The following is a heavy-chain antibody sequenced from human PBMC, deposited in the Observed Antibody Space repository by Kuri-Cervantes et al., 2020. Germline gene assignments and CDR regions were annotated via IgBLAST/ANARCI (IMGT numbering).Heavy chain of an antibody. CDR3: TTTVLPFTYYDFWSGRFSRD. CDR2: IKSKTDGGTT. V-gene: IGHV3-15*01. CDR1: GFTFSSYG. J-gene: IGHJ4*02. D-gene: IGHD3-3*01. Sequence: GESLKISCTASGFTFSSYGMHWVRQAPGKGLEWVGRIKSKTDGGTTDYAAPVKGRFTISRDDSKNTLYLQMNSLKTEDTAVYYCTTTVLPFTYYDFWSGRFSRDWGQGTLVTDSS.